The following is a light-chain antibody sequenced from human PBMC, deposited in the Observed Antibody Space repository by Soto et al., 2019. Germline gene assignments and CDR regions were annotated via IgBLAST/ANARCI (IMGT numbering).Light chain of an antibody. V-gene: IGLV2-14*01. CDR3: TSYTSSSTLV. CDR1: SSDVGGSNY. Sequence: QSALTQPASASGSPGQSITISCIGTSSDVGGSNYVSWYQQYPGKAPKLMIYEVSNRPSGVSDRFSGSKSGNTASLTISGLQAEDEADYYCTSYTSSSTLVFGGGTKLTVL. J-gene: IGLJ3*02. CDR2: EVS.